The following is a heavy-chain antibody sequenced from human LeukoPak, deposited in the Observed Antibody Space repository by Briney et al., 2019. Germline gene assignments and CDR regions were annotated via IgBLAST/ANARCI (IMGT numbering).Heavy chain of an antibody. D-gene: IGHD3-10*01. V-gene: IGHV3-21*01. CDR1: GFTFSSYS. Sequence: PGGSLRLSCAASGFTFSSYSMNWVRQAPGKGLEWVSSISSSSSYIYYADSVKGRFTISRDNAKNSLYLQMNSLRAEDTAVYYCARGPPPTMYYYYGMDVWGQGTTVTVSS. J-gene: IGHJ6*02. CDR3: ARGPPPTMYYYYGMDV. CDR2: ISSSSSYI.